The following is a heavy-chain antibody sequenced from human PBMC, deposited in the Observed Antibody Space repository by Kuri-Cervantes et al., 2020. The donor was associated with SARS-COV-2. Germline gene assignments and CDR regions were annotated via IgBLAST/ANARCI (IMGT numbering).Heavy chain of an antibody. J-gene: IGHJ3*02. CDR3: TTDQILGMQAFDI. V-gene: IGHV3-15*01. Sequence: GESLKISCAASGFTFSNAWMSWVRQAPGKGLEWVGRIKSKTDGGTTDYAAPVKGRFTISRDDSKNTLYLQMNSLKTEDTAVYYYTTDQILGMQAFDIWGQGTMVTVSS. D-gene: IGHD7-27*01. CDR1: GFTFSNAW. CDR2: IKSKTDGGTT.